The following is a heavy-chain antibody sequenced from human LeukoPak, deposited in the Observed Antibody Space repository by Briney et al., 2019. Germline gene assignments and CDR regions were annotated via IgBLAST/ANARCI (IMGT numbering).Heavy chain of an antibody. CDR3: AAAVVAAASH. J-gene: IGHJ4*02. V-gene: IGHV3-21*01. CDR2: ISRRSYI. Sequence: PGGSLRLSCAASGFTFSSYSMNWGGQAPGKGLEGVSSISRRSYIYYTDSATGRCTISRDNTKNSLYLQMNSLRAEDTAAYYCAAAVVAAASHWGQGTLVPVSP. CDR1: GFTFSSYS. D-gene: IGHD2-15*01.